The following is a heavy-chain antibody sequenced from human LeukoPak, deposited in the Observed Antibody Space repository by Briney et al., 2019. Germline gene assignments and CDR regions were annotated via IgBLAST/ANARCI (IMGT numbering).Heavy chain of an antibody. D-gene: IGHD3-16*01. Sequence: PSETLSLACSVSGGSIINSGYSWAWLRQPPGKGLEWIGSIFHTGTTYYSPSLNSRLTISIDTSRNEFSLELYSVTAADTAFYYCARVGSWAAFDVWGQRALVTVSS. CDR1: GGSIINSGYS. J-gene: IGHJ3*01. CDR2: IFHTGTT. CDR3: ARVGSWAAFDV. V-gene: IGHV4-39*07.